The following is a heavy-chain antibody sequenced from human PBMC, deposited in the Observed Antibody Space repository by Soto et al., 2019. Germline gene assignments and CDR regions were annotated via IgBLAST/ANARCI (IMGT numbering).Heavy chain of an antibody. D-gene: IGHD5-12*01. CDR3: ARGRRDGYKLPGGMDV. CDR2: IYSGGST. J-gene: IGHJ6*02. CDR1: GFTVSSNY. V-gene: IGHV3-53*01. Sequence: GGSLRLSCAASGFTVSSNYMSWVRQAPGKGLEWVSVIYSGGSTYYADSVKGRFTISRDNSKNTLYLQMNSLRAEDTAVYYCARGRRDGYKLPGGMDVWGQGTTVTVS.